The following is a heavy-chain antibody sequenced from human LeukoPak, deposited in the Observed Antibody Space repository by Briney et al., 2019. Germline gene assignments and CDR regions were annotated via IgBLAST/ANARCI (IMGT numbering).Heavy chain of an antibody. D-gene: IGHD3-10*01. V-gene: IGHV3-33*08. CDR2: IWYDGSNK. CDR1: GFTFSSYG. Sequence: TGGSLRLSCAASGFTFSSYGMHWVRQAPGKGLEWVAVIWYDGSNKYYADSVKGRFTISRDNSKNTLYLQMNSLRAEDTAVYYCARGMAEIWFGEPFRMDVWGQGTTVTVSS. J-gene: IGHJ6*02. CDR3: ARGMAEIWFGEPFRMDV.